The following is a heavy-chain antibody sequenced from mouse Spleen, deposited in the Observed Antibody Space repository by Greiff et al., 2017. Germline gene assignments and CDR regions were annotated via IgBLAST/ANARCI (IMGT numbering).Heavy chain of an antibody. CDR1: GYTFTSYW. Sequence: VQLQQPGAELVRPGTSVKLSCKASGYTFTSYWMHWVKQRPGQGLEWIGVIDPSDSYTNYNQKFKGKATLTVDTSSSTAYMQLSSLTSEDSAVYYCARPGSSYEYFDVWGAGTTVTVSS. V-gene: IGHV1-59*01. CDR3: ARPGSSYEYFDV. CDR2: IDPSDSYT. D-gene: IGHD1-1*01. J-gene: IGHJ1*01.